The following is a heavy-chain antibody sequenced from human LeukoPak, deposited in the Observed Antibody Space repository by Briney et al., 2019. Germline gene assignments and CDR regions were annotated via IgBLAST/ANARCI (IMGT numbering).Heavy chain of an antibody. V-gene: IGHV1-8*01. J-gene: IGHJ4*02. CDR2: MNPNSDNT. CDR3: ARGRLYDSSGHYYFFTYFDY. CDR1: GYTFPSYD. D-gene: IGHD3-22*01. Sequence: GASVKVSCKASGYTFPSYDINWVRQATGQGPEWIGWMNPNSDNTGYAQKFQGRVNMTRNTSIGTAYMELSSLRSEDTAVYYCARGRLYDSSGHYYFFTYFDYWGQGTLVTVSS.